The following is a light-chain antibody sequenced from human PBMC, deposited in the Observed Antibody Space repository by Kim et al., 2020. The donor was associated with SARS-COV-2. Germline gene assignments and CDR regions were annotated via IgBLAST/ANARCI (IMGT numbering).Light chain of an antibody. V-gene: IGLV3-19*01. Sequence: SSELTQDPAVSVALGQTVRITCQGDSLRKYYASWYQQKPGQAPVLVIYVKNNRPSGIPDRFSGSSSGDTVSLTITGAQAEYEADFYCSSSGRVDHLVFGG. CDR2: VKN. J-gene: IGLJ2*01. CDR3: SSSGRVDHLV. CDR1: SLRKYY.